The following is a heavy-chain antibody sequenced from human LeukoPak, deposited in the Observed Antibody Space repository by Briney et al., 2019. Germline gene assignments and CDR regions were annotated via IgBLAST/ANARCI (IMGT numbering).Heavy chain of an antibody. V-gene: IGHV3-66*04. CDR1: GFTVSDNY. J-gene: IGHJ6*03. CDR3: AKQYSSGLSYYYYYMDV. Sequence: GGSLRLSCAASGFTVSDNYMSWVRQAPGKGLEWVSVIYSGGSTYYADSVKGRFTISRDNSKNTLYLQMNSLRAEDTAVDYCAKQYSSGLSYYYYYMDVWGKGTTVTISS. D-gene: IGHD6-19*01. CDR2: IYSGGST.